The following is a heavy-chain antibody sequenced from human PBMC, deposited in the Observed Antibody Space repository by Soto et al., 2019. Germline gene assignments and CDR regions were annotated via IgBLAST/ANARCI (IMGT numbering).Heavy chain of an antibody. Sequence: SETLSLTCTVSGDSISDYYWSWIRQPPGKGLEWIGYIYHSGSTYYSPSLKSRVTISLDASKIQFSLKLNSVTAADTAVYYCARASRNYFAYWGQGTLVTVSS. J-gene: IGHJ4*02. CDR2: IYHSGST. CDR3: ARASRNYFAY. CDR1: GDSISDYY. V-gene: IGHV4-59*01.